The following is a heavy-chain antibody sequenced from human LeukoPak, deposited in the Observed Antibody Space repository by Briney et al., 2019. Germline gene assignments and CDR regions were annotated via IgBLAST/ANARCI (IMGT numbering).Heavy chain of an antibody. Sequence: ASVKVSCKASGYAFTSYYVHWVRQAPGQGLEWMGISIPSGGSTTYAQKFQGRVTMTRDTSTSTVYMELSSLRSEDTAVYYCAREGSSGYYYFDYWGQGTLVTVSS. D-gene: IGHD3-22*01. J-gene: IGHJ4*02. CDR3: AREGSSGYYYFDY. CDR2: SIPSGGST. V-gene: IGHV1-46*01. CDR1: GYAFTSYY.